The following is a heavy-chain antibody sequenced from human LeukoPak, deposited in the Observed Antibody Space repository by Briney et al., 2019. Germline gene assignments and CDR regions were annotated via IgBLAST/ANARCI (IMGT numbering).Heavy chain of an antibody. CDR3: TTQSGAWNFDY. CDR2: VRSKADGEST. CDR1: GFTFNSAW. V-gene: IGHV3-15*01. Sequence: GGSLRLSCAASGFTFNSAWMNWVRQVPGKGLEWVGRVRSKADGESTDYAAAVEGRFTISRDDSKNTLYLQMNSLKTEDTAVYYCTTQSGAWNFDYWGQGTLVTVSS. D-gene: IGHD1-1*01. J-gene: IGHJ4*02.